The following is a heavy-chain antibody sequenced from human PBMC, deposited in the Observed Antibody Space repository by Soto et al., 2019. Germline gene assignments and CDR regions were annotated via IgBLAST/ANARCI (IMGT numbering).Heavy chain of an antibody. CDR1: GGSVSSGSYY. V-gene: IGHV4-61*01. J-gene: IGHJ6*02. CDR2: IYYSGST. CDR3: AREAGYSSSLTALVYSSYGMDV. D-gene: IGHD6-13*01. Sequence: PSETLSLTCTVSGGSVSSGSYYWSWIRQPPGKGLEWIGYIYYSGSTNYNPSLRSRVTISVDTSKNQFSLKLSSVTAADTAVYYCAREAGYSSSLTALVYSSYGMDVWCQGLSVTVSS.